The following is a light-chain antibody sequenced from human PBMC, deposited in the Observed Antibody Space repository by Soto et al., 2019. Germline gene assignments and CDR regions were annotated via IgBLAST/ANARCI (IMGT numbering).Light chain of an antibody. CDR2: GAS. Sequence: DIVLTQSPGTLSLSPGERATLSCRASQSVSSSYLAGYQQKPGQAPRLLIYGASIRATGIPDRFSGSGSGTDFTLTISRLEPEDLAVYYCQEYGSSPLTFGGGTKVEIK. J-gene: IGKJ4*01. CDR1: QSVSSSY. CDR3: QEYGSSPLT. V-gene: IGKV3-20*01.